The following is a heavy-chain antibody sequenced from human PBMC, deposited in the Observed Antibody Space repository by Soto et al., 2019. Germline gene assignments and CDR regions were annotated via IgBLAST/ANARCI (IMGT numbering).Heavy chain of an antibody. CDR3: ARDLAHAYGMDV. CDR2: ISYDGSNK. Sequence: QVQLVEAGGGVVQPGRSLRLSCAASGFTFSSYAMHWVRQAPGKGLEWVAVISYDGSNKYYADSVKGRFTISRDNSKNTLYLQMNSLRAEDTAVYYCARDLAHAYGMDVWGQGTTVTVSS. V-gene: IGHV3-30-3*01. CDR1: GFTFSSYA. J-gene: IGHJ6*02.